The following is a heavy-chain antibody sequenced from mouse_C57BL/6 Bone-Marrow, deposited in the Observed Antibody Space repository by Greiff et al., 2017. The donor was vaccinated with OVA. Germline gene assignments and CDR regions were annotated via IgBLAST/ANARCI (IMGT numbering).Heavy chain of an antibody. D-gene: IGHD1-1*01. CDR3: IYGSSPFDY. CDR1: GFNIKDDY. Sequence: VQLQQSGAELVRPGASVKLSCTASGFNIKDDYMHWVKQRPEQGLEWIGWIDPENGDTEYASKFQGKATITADTSSNTAYLQLSSLTSEDTAVYYCIYGSSPFDYWGQGTTLTVSS. CDR2: IDPENGDT. V-gene: IGHV14-4*01. J-gene: IGHJ2*01.